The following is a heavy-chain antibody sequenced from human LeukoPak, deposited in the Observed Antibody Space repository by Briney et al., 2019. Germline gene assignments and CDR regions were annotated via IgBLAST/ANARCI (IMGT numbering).Heavy chain of an antibody. J-gene: IGHJ4*02. CDR1: GYTLTELS. D-gene: IGHD1-26*01. Sequence: ASVKVSCKVSGYTLTELSMHWVRQAPGKGLEWMGGFDPEDGETIYAQKFQGRVTMTEDTSTDTAYMELSSLRSEDTAVYYCAAPLSGGATGNLDYWGQGTLVTVSS. CDR3: AAPLSGGATGNLDY. CDR2: FDPEDGET. V-gene: IGHV1-24*01.